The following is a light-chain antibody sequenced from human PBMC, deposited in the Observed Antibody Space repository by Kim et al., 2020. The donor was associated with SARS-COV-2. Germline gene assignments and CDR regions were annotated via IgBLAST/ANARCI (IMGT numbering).Light chain of an antibody. CDR1: QSISSN. J-gene: IGKJ4*01. V-gene: IGKV3-11*01. CDR3: QQRSAWPLT. Sequence: EIVLTQSPATLSLSPGERATLSCRASQSISSNLVWYQQKPGQAPSLLIYDASNRATGIPARFSGSGSGTDFTLTISSLEPEDFAVYYCQQRSAWPLTFGGGTKVDIK. CDR2: DAS.